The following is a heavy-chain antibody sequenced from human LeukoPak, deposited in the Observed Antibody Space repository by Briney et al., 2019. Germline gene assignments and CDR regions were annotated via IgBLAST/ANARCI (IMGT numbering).Heavy chain of an antibody. V-gene: IGHV3-11*01. J-gene: IGHJ4*02. CDR3: ARDLFSGSYYSDY. CDR1: GFTFSDYY. Sequence: PGGSLRLSCAASGFTFSDYYMSWIRQAPGKGLEWVSYISSSGSTIYYADSVKGRFTISRDNAKNSLYLQMNSLRAEDTAVYYCARDLFSGSYYSDYWGQGTLVTVSS. CDR2: ISSSGSTI. D-gene: IGHD3-10*01.